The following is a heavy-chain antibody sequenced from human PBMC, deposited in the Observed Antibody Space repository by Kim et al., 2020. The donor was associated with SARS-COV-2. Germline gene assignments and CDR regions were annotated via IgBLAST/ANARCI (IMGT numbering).Heavy chain of an antibody. CDR3: ATIPIRYYDILGV. V-gene: IGHV3-30*03. J-gene: IGHJ6*02. CDR2: ISYDGSNK. D-gene: IGHD3-9*01. CDR1: GFTFSSYG. Sequence: LSLTCAASGFTFSSYGMHWVRQAPGKGLEWVAVISYDGSNKYYADSVKGRFTISRDNSKNTLYLQMNSLRAEDTAVYYCATIPIRYYDILGVWGQGTTVTVSS.